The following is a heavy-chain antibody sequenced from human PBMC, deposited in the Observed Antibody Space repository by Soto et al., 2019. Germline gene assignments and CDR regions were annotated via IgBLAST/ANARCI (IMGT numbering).Heavy chain of an antibody. Sequence: SETLSLTCTVSGGSVNTAPYHWSWIRQSPRNGLEWIGNIYYTGSTNYNPSFESRVAISLDTSNNQFSLRLTSLTAADTAVYFCARDHHSSYDTSGYYPYFDFWGQGTLVTVSS. D-gene: IGHD3-22*01. CDR1: GGSVNTAPYH. V-gene: IGHV4-61*01. J-gene: IGHJ4*02. CDR3: ARDHHSSYDTSGYYPYFDF. CDR2: IYYTGST.